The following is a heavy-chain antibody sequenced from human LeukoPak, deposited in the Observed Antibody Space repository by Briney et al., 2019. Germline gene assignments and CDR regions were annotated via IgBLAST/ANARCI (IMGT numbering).Heavy chain of an antibody. CDR2: IIPIFGTA. CDR3: ARDGYSGSYSNY. D-gene: IGHD1-26*01. CDR1: GGTFSSYA. J-gene: IGHJ4*02. V-gene: IGHV1-69*05. Sequence: GASVKVSCKASGGTFSSYAISWVRQAPGQGLEWMGGIIPIFGTANYAQKFQGRVTMTRDTSTSTVYMELSSLRSEDTAVYYCARDGYSGSYSNYWGQGTLVTVSS.